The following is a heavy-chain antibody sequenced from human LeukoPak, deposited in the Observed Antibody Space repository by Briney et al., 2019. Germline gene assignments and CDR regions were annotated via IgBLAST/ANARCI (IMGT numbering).Heavy chain of an antibody. CDR3: ASGTLDCGGDCYMGGGWFDP. Sequence: ASVKVSCKASGGTFSSYAISWVRQAPGQGLEWMGGIIPIFGTANYAQKFQGRVTITTDESTSTAYMELSSLRSEDTAVYYCASGTLDCGGDCYMGGGWFDPWGQGTLVTVSS. CDR1: GGTFSSYA. D-gene: IGHD2-21*01. V-gene: IGHV1-69*05. J-gene: IGHJ5*02. CDR2: IIPIFGTA.